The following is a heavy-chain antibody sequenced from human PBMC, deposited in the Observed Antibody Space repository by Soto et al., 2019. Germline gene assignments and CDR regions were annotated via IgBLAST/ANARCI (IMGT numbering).Heavy chain of an antibody. CDR3: VRHRIEVVWRGFDF. CDR1: TDSSSFTNSY. CDR2: SSYNGGT. D-gene: IGHD3-10*01. J-gene: IGHJ4*02. Sequence: QRQLQESGPGLVKPSETLSLTCTVSTDSSSFTNSYWGGIRQPPGKGLQWIGSSSYNGGTFYNPSLKGRVVISFDMPKKQSSLQVTFVTAADIAVYFCVRHRIEVVWRGFDFWGQGSPVTVSS. V-gene: IGHV4-39*01.